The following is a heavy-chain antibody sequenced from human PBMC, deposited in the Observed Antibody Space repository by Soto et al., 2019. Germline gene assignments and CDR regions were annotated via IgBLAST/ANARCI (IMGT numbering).Heavy chain of an antibody. Sequence: GGSLRLSCAASGFTFSSYAMGWVRQAPGKGLEWVSAISGSGGSTYYADSVKGRFTISRDNSKNTLYLQMNSLRAEDTAVYYCAKAKHSSSSFLAYWVQGTLVTVSS. V-gene: IGHV3-23*01. D-gene: IGHD6-6*01. CDR1: GFTFSSYA. CDR3: AKAKHSSSSFLAY. CDR2: ISGSGGST. J-gene: IGHJ4*02.